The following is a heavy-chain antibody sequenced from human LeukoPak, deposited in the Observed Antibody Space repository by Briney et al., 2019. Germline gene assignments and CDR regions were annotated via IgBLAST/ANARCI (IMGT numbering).Heavy chain of an antibody. CDR1: GGSFSGYY. Sequence: SETLSLTCAVYGGSFSGYYWSWIRQPPGKGLEWIGEINHSGSTNYNPSLKSRVTISVDTSKNQFSLKLSSVTAADTAVYYCARGFFYSSSWFEDGAFDIWGQGTMVTVSS. CDR3: ARGFFYSSSWFEDGAFDI. J-gene: IGHJ3*02. D-gene: IGHD6-13*01. V-gene: IGHV4-34*01. CDR2: INHSGST.